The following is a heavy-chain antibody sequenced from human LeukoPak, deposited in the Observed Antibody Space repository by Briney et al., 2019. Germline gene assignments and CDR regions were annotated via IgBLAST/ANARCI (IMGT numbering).Heavy chain of an antibody. CDR3: AIMAASGIPRGYNYVDV. V-gene: IGHV4-34*12. D-gene: IGHD6-13*01. CDR2: TVHSGST. Sequence: SETLSLTCAVYGGFFSGYYWTWIRQSPGKGLEWIGETVHSGSTIYNPSLKSRVAISVDTSKNQFSLHLSSVTAADTSIYYCAIMAASGIPRGYNYVDVWGKGTTVTVSS. J-gene: IGHJ6*03. CDR1: GGFFSGYY.